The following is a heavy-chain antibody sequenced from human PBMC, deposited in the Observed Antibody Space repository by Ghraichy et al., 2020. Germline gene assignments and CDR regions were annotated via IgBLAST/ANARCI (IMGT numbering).Heavy chain of an antibody. J-gene: IGHJ4*02. Sequence: GALRLSCATSGFIFRNFWMSWVRQAPGKGLEWVASIKEDGSEKYYMDSVKGRFTISRDNAKDSHYLQLSSLRAEDTAVYFCARVRPGSCFDYWGQGTLVTVSA. V-gene: IGHV3-7*01. CDR2: IKEDGSEK. D-gene: IGHD1-26*01. CDR3: ARVRPGSCFDY. CDR1: GFIFRNFW.